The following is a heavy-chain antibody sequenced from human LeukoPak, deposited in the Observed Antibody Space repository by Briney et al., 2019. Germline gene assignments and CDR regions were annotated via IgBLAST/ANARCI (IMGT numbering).Heavy chain of an antibody. V-gene: IGHV3-9*01. CDR1: GFTFDDYA. Sequence: GGSLRLSCAASGFTFDDYAMHWVRQAPGKGLEWVSGISWNSGSIGYADSVKGRFTISRDNAKNSLYLQMNSLRAEDTALYYCAKDISGSYDRYFDYWGQGTLVTVSS. D-gene: IGHD1-26*01. CDR2: ISWNSGSI. J-gene: IGHJ4*02. CDR3: AKDISGSYDRYFDY.